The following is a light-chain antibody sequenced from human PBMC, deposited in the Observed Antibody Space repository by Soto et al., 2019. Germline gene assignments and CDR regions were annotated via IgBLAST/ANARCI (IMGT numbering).Light chain of an antibody. V-gene: IGLV2-14*01. CDR2: EVT. Sequence: QSVLTQPASVSGSPGQTITISCNGTSSDVGGWDYVSWYQHHPGKAPKVLVYEVTNRPSGVSDRFSGSKSGSTASLSISGLQAEDEADYYCASFSSSNTWVFGGGTKLTVL. CDR1: SSDVGGWDY. J-gene: IGLJ3*02. CDR3: ASFSSSNTWV.